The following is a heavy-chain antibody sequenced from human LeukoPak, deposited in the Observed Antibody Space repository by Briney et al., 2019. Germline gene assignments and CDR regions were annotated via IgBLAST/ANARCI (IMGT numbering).Heavy chain of an antibody. J-gene: IGHJ4*02. CDR2: ISYDGSNK. V-gene: IGHV3-33*05. CDR1: GFTFSSYG. CDR3: ASDEGY. Sequence: PGGSLRLSCAASGFTFSSYGMHWVRQASGKGLEWVAVISYDGSNKYYADSVKGRFTISRDNSKNTLYLQMNSLRAEDTAVYYCASDEGYWGQGTLVTVSS.